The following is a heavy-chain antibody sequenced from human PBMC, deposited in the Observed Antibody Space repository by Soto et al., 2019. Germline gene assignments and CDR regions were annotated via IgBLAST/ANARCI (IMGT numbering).Heavy chain of an antibody. V-gene: IGHV1-8*01. CDR3: VRAEQLWYPIDY. CDR1: GYTFTSYD. D-gene: IGHD5-18*01. Sequence: ASVKVSCKASGYTFTSYDINWVRQATGQGLEWMGWMNPNSGNTGYAQKFQGRVTMTRNTSISTAYMELSSLRSEDTAVYYCVRAEQLWYPIDYWGQGTLVTVSS. CDR2: MNPNSGNT. J-gene: IGHJ4*02.